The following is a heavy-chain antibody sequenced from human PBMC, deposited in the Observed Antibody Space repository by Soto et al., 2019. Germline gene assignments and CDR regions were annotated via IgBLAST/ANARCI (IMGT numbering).Heavy chain of an antibody. Sequence: QVQLVQSGAEVKKPGASVKVSCKASGYTFTSYGISWVRQAPGQGLEWMGWIRAYNGNTNYGQKLQGRVTMTTDTPTSTAYIELRSLRSDDTAVAYCARDLPTMDVWGQGTTVTVSS. J-gene: IGHJ6*02. CDR3: ARDLPTMDV. CDR1: GYTFTSYG. V-gene: IGHV1-18*01. CDR2: IRAYNGNT.